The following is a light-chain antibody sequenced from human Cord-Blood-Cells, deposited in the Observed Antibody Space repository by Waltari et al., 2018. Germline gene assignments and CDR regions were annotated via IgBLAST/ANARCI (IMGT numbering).Light chain of an antibody. Sequence: DIVMTQSPDSLAVSLGERATIHCKSSQSVLYSSNNKNYLAGYQQKPGQPPKQLIYWASTRESGVPDRFSGSGSGTDFTLTISSLQAEDVAVYYCQQYYSTPFTFGPGTKVDIK. CDR3: QQYYSTPFT. J-gene: IGKJ3*01. CDR2: WAS. CDR1: QSVLYSSNNKNY. V-gene: IGKV4-1*01.